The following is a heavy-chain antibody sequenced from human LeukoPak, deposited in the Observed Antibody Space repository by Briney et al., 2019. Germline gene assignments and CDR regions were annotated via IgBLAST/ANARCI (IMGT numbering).Heavy chain of an antibody. Sequence: SETLSLTCAVYGGSFSGYYWSWIRQSPGKGLEWIGENTHSGITNYNPSLESRVTISVDTSKHQFSLNLNSVTAADTAVYYCARGLASGWVDYWGQGTLVTVSS. V-gene: IGHV4-34*01. D-gene: IGHD6-19*01. J-gene: IGHJ4*02. CDR1: GGSFSGYY. CDR3: ARGLASGWVDY. CDR2: NTHSGIT.